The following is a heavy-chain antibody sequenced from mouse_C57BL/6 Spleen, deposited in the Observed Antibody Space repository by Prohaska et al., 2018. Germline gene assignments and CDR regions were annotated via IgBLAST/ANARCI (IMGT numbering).Heavy chain of an antibody. D-gene: IGHD1-1*01. V-gene: IGHV2-9-1*01. Sequence: LVAPSQSLSIPSPVSGFSLTSYAISWVRQPPGKGLEGLGVIWTGVGTNYNSALKSRLSISKDNSKSQVFLKMKQLQTADTARYYRASLLDYAMEYWEHGTSGNVSS. CDR1: GFSLTSYA. J-gene: IGHJ4*01. CDR3: ASLLDYAMEY. CDR2: IWTGVGT.